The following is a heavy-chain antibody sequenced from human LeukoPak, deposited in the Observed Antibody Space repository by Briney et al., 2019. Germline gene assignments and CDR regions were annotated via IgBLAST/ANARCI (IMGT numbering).Heavy chain of an antibody. J-gene: IGHJ4*02. CDR3: ASDKTMIVGTDY. D-gene: IGHD3-22*01. Sequence: GGSLRLSCAASGFTFSSYSMNWVRQAPGKGLEWFSSISSSSSYIYYADSVKGRFTISRDNAKNSLYLQMNSLRAEDTAVYYCASDKTMIVGTDYWGQGTLVTVSS. V-gene: IGHV3-21*01. CDR1: GFTFSSYS. CDR2: ISSSSSYI.